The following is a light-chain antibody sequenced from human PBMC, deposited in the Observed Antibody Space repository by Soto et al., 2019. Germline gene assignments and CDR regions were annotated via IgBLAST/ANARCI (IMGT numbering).Light chain of an antibody. J-gene: IGKJ1*01. V-gene: IGKV3-20*01. CDR1: QSVTSNY. CDR3: KQYGSSPGT. Sequence: DIVLRQTPGTLSLSPGERATLSCRASQSVTSNYLAWYQQKPGQSHRLLIFGASIRDTGLPDRFSGGGYGRDFTLTIRRLEPEDSAVYYCKQYGSSPGTFGQGTKVDIK. CDR2: GAS.